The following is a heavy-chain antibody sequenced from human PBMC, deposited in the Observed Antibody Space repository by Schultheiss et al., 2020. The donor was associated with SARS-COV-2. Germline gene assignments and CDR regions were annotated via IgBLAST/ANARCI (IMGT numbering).Heavy chain of an antibody. CDR3: ARFPRYNWNYSDY. CDR2: ISAYNGNT. Sequence: ASVKVSCKASGYTFTSYGISWVRQAPGQGLEWMGWISAYNGNTNYAQKFQGRVTMTRDTSISTAYMELSRLRSDDTAVYYCARFPRYNWNYSDYWGQGTLVTVSS. CDR1: GYTFTSYG. J-gene: IGHJ4*02. V-gene: IGHV1-18*01. D-gene: IGHD1-20*01.